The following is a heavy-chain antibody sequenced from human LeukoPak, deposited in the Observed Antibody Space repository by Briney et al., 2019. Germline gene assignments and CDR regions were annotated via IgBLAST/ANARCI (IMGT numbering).Heavy chain of an antibody. Sequence: SETLSLTCAVYGDSFSGYYWSWIRQPPGKGLEWLGEINHSGSTNYNPSLKSRVTISVDTSKNQFSLKMTSVTAADTAVYYCATLRSGHYYYSMDVWGKGTTVTVSS. CDR3: ATLRSGHYYYSMDV. CDR1: GDSFSGYY. V-gene: IGHV4-34*01. J-gene: IGHJ6*04. CDR2: INHSGST. D-gene: IGHD4-17*01.